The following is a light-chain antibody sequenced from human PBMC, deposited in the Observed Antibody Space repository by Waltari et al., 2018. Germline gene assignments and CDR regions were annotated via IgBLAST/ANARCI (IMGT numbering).Light chain of an antibody. Sequence: DIQMTQSPSTLSASVGDRVTITCRASQTISSWLAWYQQTPGKPPKLLIYKASSLESGVPSTFSGSGSGTEFTLTISSLQPDDFATYYCQQYYSFPYTFGQGTKLEIK. CDR2: KAS. CDR3: QQYYSFPYT. CDR1: QTISSW. V-gene: IGKV1-5*03. J-gene: IGKJ2*01.